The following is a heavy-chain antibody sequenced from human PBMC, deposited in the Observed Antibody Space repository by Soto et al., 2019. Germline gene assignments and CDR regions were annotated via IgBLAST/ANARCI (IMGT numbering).Heavy chain of an antibody. J-gene: IGHJ4*02. D-gene: IGHD3-22*01. CDR3: AIDREAYYDSSGYYAYYFDY. Sequence: SETLSLTCTVSGGSISSGGYYWSWIRQHPGKGLEWIGYIYYSGSTYYNPSLKSRVTISVDTSKNQFSLKLSSVTAADTAVYYCAIDREAYYDSSGYYAYYFDYWGQGTLVTVSS. V-gene: IGHV4-31*03. CDR1: GGSISSGGYY. CDR2: IYYSGST.